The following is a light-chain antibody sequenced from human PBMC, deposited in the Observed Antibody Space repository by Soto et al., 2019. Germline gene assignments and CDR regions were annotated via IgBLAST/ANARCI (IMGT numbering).Light chain of an antibody. CDR3: QQYNNWPSLT. J-gene: IGKJ4*01. CDR2: GAS. V-gene: IGKV3-15*01. CDR1: QSVSSN. Sequence: EIVTTQSPATLSVSPGERATLSCRASQSVSSNLAWYQQKPGQAPRLLIYGASTRATGIPARFSGSGSGTEFTLTISSLQSEDFAVYYCQQYNNWPSLTFGGGTKVDIK.